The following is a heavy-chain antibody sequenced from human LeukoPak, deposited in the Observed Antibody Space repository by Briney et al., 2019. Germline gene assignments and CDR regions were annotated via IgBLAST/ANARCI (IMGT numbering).Heavy chain of an antibody. CDR3: ARVGLWFGESIKDYYYYYMDV. V-gene: IGHV6-1*01. CDR1: GDSVSSNSAA. D-gene: IGHD3-10*01. J-gene: IGHJ6*03. Sequence: SQTLSLTCAISGDSVSSNSAAWNWIRQSPSRGLEWLGRTYYRSKGYNDYAVSVKSRITINPDTSKNQFSLKLSSVTAADTAVYYCARVGLWFGESIKDYYYYYMDVWGKGTTVTISS. CDR2: TYYRSKGYN.